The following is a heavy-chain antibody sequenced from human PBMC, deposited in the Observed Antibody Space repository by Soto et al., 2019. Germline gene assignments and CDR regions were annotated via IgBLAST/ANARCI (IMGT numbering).Heavy chain of an antibody. Sequence: QVQLVQSGAEVKKPGSSVKVSCKASGGTFSSYAISWVRQASGQGLEWMGGIIPIFGTANYAQKFQGSVTITADESTSTAYMELSSLRSEDTAVYYCARDPPDGSYGTQYFDYWGQGTLVTVSS. CDR1: GGTFSSYA. J-gene: IGHJ4*02. CDR3: ARDPPDGSYGTQYFDY. D-gene: IGHD5-18*01. V-gene: IGHV1-69*12. CDR2: IIPIFGTA.